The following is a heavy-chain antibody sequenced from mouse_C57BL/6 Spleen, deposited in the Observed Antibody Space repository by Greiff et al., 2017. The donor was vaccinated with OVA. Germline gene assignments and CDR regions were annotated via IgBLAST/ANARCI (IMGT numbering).Heavy chain of an antibody. V-gene: IGHV5-17*01. Sequence: EVNVVESGGGLVKPGGSLKLSCAASGFTFSDYGMHWVRQAPEKGLEWVAYISSGSSTIYYADTVKGRFTISRDNAKNTLFLKMTSLMSEDTAMYYCARDDYGTAMDYWGQGTSVTVSS. CDR2: ISSGSSTI. CDR1: GFTFSDYG. J-gene: IGHJ4*01. CDR3: ARDDYGTAMDY. D-gene: IGHD2-4*01.